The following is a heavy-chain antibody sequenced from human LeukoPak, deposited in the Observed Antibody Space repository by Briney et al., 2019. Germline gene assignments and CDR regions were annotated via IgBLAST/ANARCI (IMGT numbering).Heavy chain of an antibody. CDR3: ARGGNPLSYDSSGYYY. CDR2: MNPNSGNT. D-gene: IGHD3-22*01. J-gene: IGHJ4*02. CDR1: GYTFTNYD. Sequence: ASVKVSCKASGYTFTNYDINWVRQATGQGLEWMGYMNPNSGNTGYAQKFQDRVTITSDTSISTAYMELSSLRSEDTAVYYCARGGNPLSYDSSGYYYWGQGTLVTVSS. V-gene: IGHV1-8*03.